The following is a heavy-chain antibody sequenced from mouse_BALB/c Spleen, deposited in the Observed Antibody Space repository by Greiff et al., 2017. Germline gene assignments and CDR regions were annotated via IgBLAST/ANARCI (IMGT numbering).Heavy chain of an antibody. CDR3: ARGDYGNSFAY. CDR2: IDPSDSYT. V-gene: IGHV1-69*02. J-gene: IGHJ3*01. D-gene: IGHD2-1*01. Sequence: VQLQQPGAELVKPGASVKLSCKASGYTFTSYWMHWVKQRPGQGLEWIGEIDPSDSYTNYNQKFKGKATLTVDKSSSTAYMQLSSLTSEDSAVYYCARGDYGNSFAYWGQGTLVTVSA. CDR1: GYTFTSYW.